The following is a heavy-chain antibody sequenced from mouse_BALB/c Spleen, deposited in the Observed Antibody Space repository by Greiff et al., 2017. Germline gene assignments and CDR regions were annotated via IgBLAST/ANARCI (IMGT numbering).Heavy chain of an antibody. J-gene: IGHJ2*01. V-gene: IGHV6-6*02. Sequence: EVMLVESGGGLVQPGGSMKLSCVASGFTFSNYWMNWVRQSPEKGLEWVAEIRLKSNNYATHYAESVKGRFTISRDDSKSSVYLQMNNLRAEDTSIYYCTRLLYGDYFDYWGQGTTLTVSS. D-gene: IGHD1-1*02. CDR1: GFTFSNYW. CDR3: TRLLYGDYFDY. CDR2: IRLKSNNYAT.